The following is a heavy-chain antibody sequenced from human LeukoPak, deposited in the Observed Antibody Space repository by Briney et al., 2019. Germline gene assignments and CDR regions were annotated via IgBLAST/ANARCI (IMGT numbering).Heavy chain of an antibody. CDR1: GYYFSSGYN. Sequence: SETLCLSCTASGYYFSSGYNWGWLRQPPGKGLEWIGSIYHSGSTYYNVSLKSRVTIAVDTSKNQFSLKLTSVTAADTAVYYWARGVPLVSRYFENGYCWGQGTLFTVSS. V-gene: IGHV4-38-2*02. CDR3: ARGVPLVSRYFENGYC. J-gene: IGHJ4*02. CDR2: IYHSGST. D-gene: IGHD3-9*01.